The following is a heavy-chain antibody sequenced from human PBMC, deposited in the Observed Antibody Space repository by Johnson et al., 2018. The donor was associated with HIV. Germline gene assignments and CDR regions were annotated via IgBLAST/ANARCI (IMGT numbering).Heavy chain of an antibody. CDR3: AKDTGAYYDTFLAFDI. V-gene: IGHV3-30*04. Sequence: QMQLVESGGGVVQPGRSLRLSCVASGFTFSSYAMHWVRQAPGKGLEWVAVISYDGSNKDYADSVKGRFPISRDNSKNTLYLQMNSLRAEDTAVYYCAKDTGAYYDTFLAFDIWGQGTMVTVSS. CDR1: GFTFSSYA. CDR2: ISYDGSNK. J-gene: IGHJ3*02. D-gene: IGHD3-22*01.